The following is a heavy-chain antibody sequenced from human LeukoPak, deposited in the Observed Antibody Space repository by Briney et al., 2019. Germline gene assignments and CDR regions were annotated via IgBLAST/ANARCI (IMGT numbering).Heavy chain of an antibody. D-gene: IGHD5-12*01. CDR2: ISTSSSYI. Sequence: PGGSLRLSCAASGFTFSSYSMNWVRQAPGKGLEWVSSISTSSSYIYYADSVKGRFTISRDNAKNSLYLQMNSLRAEDTAVYYCARDQGGYDIYFDYWGQGTLVTVSS. CDR1: GFTFSSYS. J-gene: IGHJ4*02. V-gene: IGHV3-21*01. CDR3: ARDQGGYDIYFDY.